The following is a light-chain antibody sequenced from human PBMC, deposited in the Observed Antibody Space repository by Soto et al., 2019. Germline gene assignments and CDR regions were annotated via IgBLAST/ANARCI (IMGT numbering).Light chain of an antibody. CDR3: QYYATPPRT. CDR2: GAS. CDR1: QSVTNNF. J-gene: IGKJ1*01. V-gene: IGKV3-20*01. Sequence: EIVLTQSPGTLSLSPGERATLSCRASQSVTNNFLAWYQQKPGQTPRRLIHGASTRATGIPDRFSGSGSGTDFTLTISRPEPEDFAVYFCQYYATPPRTFGQGTKVEIK.